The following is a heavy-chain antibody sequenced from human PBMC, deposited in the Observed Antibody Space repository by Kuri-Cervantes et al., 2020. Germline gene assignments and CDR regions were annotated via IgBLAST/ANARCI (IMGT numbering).Heavy chain of an antibody. D-gene: IGHD5-18*01. CDR3: ARGLGQLWVS. J-gene: IGHJ4*02. CDR1: GFTFSSYA. Sequence: GGSLRLSCAASGFTFSSYAMSWVRQAPGKGLEWVSAISDSGGRTYFADSVKGRFTMSRDNSKNTVYLQMNSLRAEDTAVYYCARGLGQLWVSWGQGTLVTVSS. V-gene: IGHV3-23*01. CDR2: ISDSGGRT.